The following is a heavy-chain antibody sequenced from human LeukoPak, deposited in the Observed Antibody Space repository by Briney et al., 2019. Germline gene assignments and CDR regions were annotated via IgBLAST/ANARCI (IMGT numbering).Heavy chain of an antibody. CDR3: ARDCSSTSCYYDY. CDR1: VYTFTSYG. Sequence: GASVNVSCTASVYTFTSYGISWVRQAPGQGLEGMGWISAYNGNTNYAQKLQGRVTMTTDTSTSTAYMELRSLRSDDTAVYYCARDCSSTSCYYDYWGQGTLVTVSS. D-gene: IGHD2-2*01. CDR2: ISAYNGNT. J-gene: IGHJ4*02. V-gene: IGHV1-18*01.